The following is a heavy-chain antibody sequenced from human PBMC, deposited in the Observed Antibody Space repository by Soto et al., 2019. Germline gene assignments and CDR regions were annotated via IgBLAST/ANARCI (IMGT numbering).Heavy chain of an antibody. CDR3: ARASRTIFGAPYGMDV. CDR1: GYPFTRYS. CDR2: ISGYNGDT. J-gene: IGHJ6*02. Sequence: GASVKVSCKASGYPFTRYSIRWVRQAPGQALEWMGWISGYNGDTEYSKNFQGRLTMTIDTSTTTASMELRSLRSDETAVYYCARASRTIFGAPYGMDVWGQGTSVTVSS. D-gene: IGHD3-3*01. V-gene: IGHV1-18*04.